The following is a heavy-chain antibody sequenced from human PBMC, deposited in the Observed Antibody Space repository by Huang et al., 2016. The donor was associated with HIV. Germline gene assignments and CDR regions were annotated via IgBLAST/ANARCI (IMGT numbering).Heavy chain of an antibody. J-gene: IGHJ3*02. CDR2: IRAARGET. CDR1: GYTFTSYG. V-gene: IGHV1-18*01. CDR3: ARDPKYHRIGYYRQRRGIDI. D-gene: IGHD3-22*01. Sequence: QIQLMQSGPELKQPGASVKVSCKASGYTFTSYGITWVGQAPGQGPEWMGCIRAARGETENAQKFQGRVTLTTDTSTNIAYMELRSLRSDDTAKYYCARDPKYHRIGYYRQRRGIDIWGQGTMVIVSS.